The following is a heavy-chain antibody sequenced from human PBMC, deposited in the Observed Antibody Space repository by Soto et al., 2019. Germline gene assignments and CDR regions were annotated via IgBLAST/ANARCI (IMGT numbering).Heavy chain of an antibody. Sequence: PWWSLRLSGAASGFTVSDYYMSCVRQAPGKGLEWVANIKQDGSDKYYVDSVKGRFTISRDNAKNSLYLQMNSLRAEDTAVYYCARDTRPSGGSDYWGQGTLVTVSS. CDR1: GFTVSDYY. CDR2: IKQDGSDK. J-gene: IGHJ4*02. V-gene: IGHV3-7*01. D-gene: IGHD2-15*01. CDR3: ARDTRPSGGSDY.